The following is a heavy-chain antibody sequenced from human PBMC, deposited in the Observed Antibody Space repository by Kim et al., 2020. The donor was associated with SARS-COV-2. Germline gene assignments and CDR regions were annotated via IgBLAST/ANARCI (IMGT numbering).Heavy chain of an antibody. CDR1: GGSISSSSYY. D-gene: IGHD6-19*01. Sequence: SETLSLTCTVSGGSISSSSYYWGWIRQPPGKGLEWIGSIYYSGSTYYNPSLKSRVTISVDTSKNQFSLKLSSVTAADTAVYYCARQGQWLDYFDYWGQGTLVTVSS. J-gene: IGHJ4*02. CDR3: ARQGQWLDYFDY. V-gene: IGHV4-39*01. CDR2: IYYSGST.